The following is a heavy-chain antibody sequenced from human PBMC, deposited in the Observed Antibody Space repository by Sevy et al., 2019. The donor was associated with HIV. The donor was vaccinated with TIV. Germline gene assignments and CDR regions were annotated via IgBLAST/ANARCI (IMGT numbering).Heavy chain of an antibody. J-gene: IGHJ4*02. D-gene: IGHD2-8*01. Sequence: GGSLRLSCAASGFDFSIYSMSWVRQAPGKGLEWVSTLSFGCGKINYADSVKGRFTISRENAKSSVYLQMNNMRVEDTAVNYCAREGCTKPHDYWGQGTLVTVSS. CDR3: AREGCTKPHDY. CDR1: GFDFSIYS. V-gene: IGHV3-23*01. CDR2: LSFGCGKI.